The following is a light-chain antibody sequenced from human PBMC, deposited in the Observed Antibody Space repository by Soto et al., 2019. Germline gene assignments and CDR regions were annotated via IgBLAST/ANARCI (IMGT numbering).Light chain of an antibody. Sequence: MTQSPSSLSASTGDRVTITCRASQGISSYLAWYQQKPGQAPRLLFYGASTRATGIPARFSGSGSGTEFTLTISSLQSEDFAVYYCQQYNNWPLTFGPGTKVDIK. CDR1: QGISSY. CDR2: GAS. J-gene: IGKJ3*01. CDR3: QQYNNWPLT. V-gene: IGKV3-15*01.